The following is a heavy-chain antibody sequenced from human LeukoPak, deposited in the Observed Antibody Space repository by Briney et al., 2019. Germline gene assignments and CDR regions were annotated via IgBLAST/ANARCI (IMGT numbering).Heavy chain of an antibody. J-gene: IGHJ5*02. V-gene: IGHV4-34*01. CDR3: ARARGPNCSSTSCYSLDP. CDR2: INHSGGT. D-gene: IGHD2-2*01. Sequence: PSETLSLTCAVYGGSFSGYYWSWIRQPPGKGLEWIGEINHSGGTNYNPSLKSRVTISVDTSKNQFSLKLSSMTAADTAAYYCARARGPNCSSTSCYSLDPWGQGTLVTVSS. CDR1: GGSFSGYY.